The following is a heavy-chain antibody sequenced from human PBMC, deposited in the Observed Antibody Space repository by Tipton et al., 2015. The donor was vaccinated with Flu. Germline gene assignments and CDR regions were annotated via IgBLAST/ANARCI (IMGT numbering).Heavy chain of an antibody. J-gene: IGHJ4*02. CDR2: NYYSGST. V-gene: IGHV4-39*07. CDR3: ARGSRTYGSRVGYYFDY. D-gene: IGHD3-10*01. Sequence: TLSLTCTVSGGSISSSSYYWGWIRQPPGKGPEWIGSNYYSGSTYYNPSLKSRVTISVDTSKNQFSLKLSSVTAADTAVYYCARGSRTYGSRVGYYFDYWGPGTLVTVSS. CDR1: GGSISSSSYY.